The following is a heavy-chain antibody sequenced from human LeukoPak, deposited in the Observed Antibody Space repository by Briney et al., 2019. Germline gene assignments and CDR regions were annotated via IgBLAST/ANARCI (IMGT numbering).Heavy chain of an antibody. V-gene: IGHV4-59*01. CDR3: ARRTYYYDSSGYSHAFDI. CDR2: IYYSGST. J-gene: IGHJ3*02. D-gene: IGHD3-22*01. Sequence: SETLSLTCTVSGGSISSYYWSWIRQPPGKGLEWIGYIYYSGSTNYNPSLKSRVTTSVDTSKNQFSLKLSSVTAADTAVYYCARRTYYYDSSGYSHAFDIWGQGTTVTVSS. CDR1: GGSISSYY.